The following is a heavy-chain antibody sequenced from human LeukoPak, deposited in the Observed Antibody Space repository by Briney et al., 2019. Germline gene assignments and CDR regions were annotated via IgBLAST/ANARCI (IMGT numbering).Heavy chain of an antibody. J-gene: IGHJ4*02. V-gene: IGHV3-23*01. CDR2: ISGSGGST. CDR1: GFTFSSYA. Sequence: GGSLRLSCAASGFTFSSYAMSWVRQAPGKGLEWVSAISGSGGSTYYADSVKGRFTISRDNSKNTLYLQMNSLRAEDTAVYYCAKDLWRAIVVVPAAINWGQGTLVTVSS. D-gene: IGHD2-2*01. CDR3: AKDLWRAIVVVPAAIN.